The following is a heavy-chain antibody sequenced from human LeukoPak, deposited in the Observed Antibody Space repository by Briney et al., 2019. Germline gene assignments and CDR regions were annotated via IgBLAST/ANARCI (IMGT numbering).Heavy chain of an antibody. CDR3: ARLLSAVIYFDY. CDR2: IYPGDSDT. Sequence: GEPLNISCKASGYSFTSYWIGWVRQMPGKGLEWMGIIYPGDSDTRYSPSFQGQVTISVDKSISTAYLQWSRLKASDTAMYYCARLLSAVIYFDYWGQGTLVTVSS. V-gene: IGHV5-51*01. CDR1: GYSFTSYW. D-gene: IGHD2/OR15-2a*01. J-gene: IGHJ4*02.